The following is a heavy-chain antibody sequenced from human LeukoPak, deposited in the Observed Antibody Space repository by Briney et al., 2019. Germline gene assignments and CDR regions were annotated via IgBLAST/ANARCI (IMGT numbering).Heavy chain of an antibody. J-gene: IGHJ4*02. CDR1: GFSFSSYW. CDR3: ARDEGYCSSTSCYFYYFDY. Sequence: GGSLRLSCGASGFSFSSYWMSWVRQAPGKGLEWVAHIKQDGSKEYYVDSVKGRFTISRDNAKTSLSLQMNSLRAEDTAVYYCARDEGYCSSTSCYFYYFDYWGQGTLVTVSS. V-gene: IGHV3-7*01. CDR2: IKQDGSKE. D-gene: IGHD2-2*01.